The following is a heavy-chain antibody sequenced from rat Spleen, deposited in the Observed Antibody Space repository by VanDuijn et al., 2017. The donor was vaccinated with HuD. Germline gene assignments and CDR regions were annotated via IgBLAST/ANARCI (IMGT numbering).Heavy chain of an antibody. D-gene: IGHD1-9*01. CDR1: GFTFSNYY. V-gene: IGHV5S23*01. CDR2: ITNSGGST. J-gene: IGHJ2*01. Sequence: EVQLVESGGGLVQPGRSLKLSCAASGFTFSNYYMAWVRQAPTKGLEWVASITNSGGSTYYRDSVKGRFTISRDNAKSTLYLQMDSLRSEDTATYYCARRWGLRVYLRWYFDYWGQGVMVTVSS. CDR3: ARRWGLRVYLRWYFDY.